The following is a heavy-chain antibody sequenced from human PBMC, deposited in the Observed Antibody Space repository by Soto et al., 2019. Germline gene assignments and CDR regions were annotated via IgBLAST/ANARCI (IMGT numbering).Heavy chain of an antibody. CDR2: ISYDGSNK. D-gene: IGHD2-21*02. CDR1: GFTFSSYG. Sequence: QVQLVESGGGVVQPGRSLRLSCAASGFTFSSYGMHWVRQAPGKGLEWVAVISYDGSNKYYADSVTGRFTISRDNSMNTLYLQMNSLRAEDTAVYYCAKGLAYCGGDCYSHFDLWGRGTLVTVSS. J-gene: IGHJ2*01. CDR3: AKGLAYCGGDCYSHFDL. V-gene: IGHV3-30*18.